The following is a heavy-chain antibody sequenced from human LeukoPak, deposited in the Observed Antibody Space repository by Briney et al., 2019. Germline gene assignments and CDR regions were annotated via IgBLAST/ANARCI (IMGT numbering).Heavy chain of an antibody. CDR2: FTISSRSI. V-gene: IGHV3-21*01. Sequence: PGGALRLSCAPSGFSPSGYIMTCGRGAPGPGVGWGSSFTISSRSIYSADSLKGGVTISRDNAKNSLYLQMNSLGAEDTAVYYCAREYDYGGNRPGCFQHWGQGTLVIVSS. D-gene: IGHD4-23*01. CDR1: GFSPSGYI. J-gene: IGHJ1*01. CDR3: AREYDYGGNRPGCFQH.